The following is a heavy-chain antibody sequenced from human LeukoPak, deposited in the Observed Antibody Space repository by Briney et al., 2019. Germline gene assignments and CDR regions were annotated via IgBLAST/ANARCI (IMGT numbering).Heavy chain of an antibody. J-gene: IGHJ6*02. CDR2: ISYDGSNK. CDR1: GFTFSSYA. CDR3: ARADYGDYIYYYYYGMDV. V-gene: IGHV3-30-3*01. Sequence: GALRLSCAASGFTFSSYAMHWVRQAPGKGLEWVAVISYDGSNKYYADSVKGRFTISRDNSKNTLYLQMNSLRAEDTAVYYCARADYGDYIYYYYYGMDVWGQGTTVTVSS. D-gene: IGHD4-17*01.